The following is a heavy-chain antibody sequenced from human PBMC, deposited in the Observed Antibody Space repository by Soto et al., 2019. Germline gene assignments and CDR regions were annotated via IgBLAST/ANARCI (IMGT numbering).Heavy chain of an antibody. J-gene: IGHJ4*02. CDR3: ARGPSNYYDY. V-gene: IGHV3-21*01. CDR1: GFTFSSYS. CDR2: ISGSSSYI. Sequence: PGGSLRLSCAASGFTFSSYSMNWVRQAPGKGLEWVSSISGSSSYIYYADSVKGRFTISRDNAKNSLYLQMNSLRAEDTAVYYCARGPSNYYDYWGQGTLVTVSS.